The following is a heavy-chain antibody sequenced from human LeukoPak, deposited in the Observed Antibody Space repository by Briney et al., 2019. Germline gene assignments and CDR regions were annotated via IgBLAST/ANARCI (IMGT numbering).Heavy chain of an antibody. J-gene: IGHJ4*02. Sequence: SETLSLTCTVSGASVGDYYWSWIRQAAGKGLEWLGRIYTSGNTIYNPSLQSRVTISVDVSKNQFSLRLISMTAADTGIYYCAVDNRDFWGQGPLVTVSS. CDR2: IYTSGNT. D-gene: IGHD2/OR15-2a*01. CDR3: AVDNRDF. CDR1: GASVGDYY. V-gene: IGHV4-4*07.